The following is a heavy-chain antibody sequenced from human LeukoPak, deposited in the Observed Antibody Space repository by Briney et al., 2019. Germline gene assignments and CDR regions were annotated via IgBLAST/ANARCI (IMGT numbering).Heavy chain of an antibody. Sequence: GGSLRLSCVGSGFTFSRYWLNWVRQAPGKGLEWVANMNQDGSEIYYLDSVKGRFTISRDNAKNSLYLQLNSLRVEDTAVYYCARDRIGYSYGCDFWGQGTLVTVSS. V-gene: IGHV3-7*03. CDR1: GFTFSRYW. CDR2: MNQDGSEI. D-gene: IGHD5-18*01. J-gene: IGHJ4*02. CDR3: ARDRIGYSYGCDF.